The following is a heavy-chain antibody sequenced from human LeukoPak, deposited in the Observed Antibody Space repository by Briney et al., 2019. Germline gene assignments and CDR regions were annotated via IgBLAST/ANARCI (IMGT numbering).Heavy chain of an antibody. Sequence: GGSLRLSCAASGFTFSSYEMNWVRQAPGKGLEWVSSISSSSGYIHYADSVKGRFTISRDNAKNSLYLQMNSLRDTDTAVYYCARGKVGYSYFDYWGQGTLVTVSS. CDR2: ISSSSGYI. J-gene: IGHJ4*02. V-gene: IGHV3-21*01. CDR3: ARGKVGYSYFDY. CDR1: GFTFSSYE. D-gene: IGHD5-18*01.